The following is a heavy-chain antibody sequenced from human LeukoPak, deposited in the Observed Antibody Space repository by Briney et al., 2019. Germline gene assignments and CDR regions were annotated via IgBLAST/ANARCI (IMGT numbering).Heavy chain of an antibody. CDR3: AKGGYSSGNLFDY. Sequence: GGSLRLSCAASGFTFSSYGMHWVRQAPGKGLEWVAVISYDGSNKYYADSVKGRFTISRDNSKNTLYLQMNSLRAEDTAVYYCAKGGYSSGNLFDYWGQGTLVTVSS. CDR2: ISYDGSNK. J-gene: IGHJ4*02. D-gene: IGHD5-18*01. CDR1: GFTFSSYG. V-gene: IGHV3-30*18.